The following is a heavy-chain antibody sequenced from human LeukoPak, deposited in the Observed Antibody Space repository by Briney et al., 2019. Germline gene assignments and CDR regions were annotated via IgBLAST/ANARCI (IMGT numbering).Heavy chain of an antibody. D-gene: IGHD3-16*01. CDR1: GFTFSNAW. J-gene: IGHJ4*02. Sequence: GGSLRLSCAASGFTFSNAWMSWVRQAPGKGLDWVGRIKSKTDGGTTDYAAPVKGRFTISRDDSKNTLYLQMNSLKTEDTAVYYCTTAIGFGGVMVYWGQGTLVTASS. V-gene: IGHV3-15*01. CDR2: IKSKTDGGTT. CDR3: TTAIGFGGVMVY.